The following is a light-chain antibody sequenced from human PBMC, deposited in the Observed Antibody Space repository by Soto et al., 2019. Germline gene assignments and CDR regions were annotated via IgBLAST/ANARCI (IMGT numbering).Light chain of an antibody. CDR3: SSYTGSSTYV. Sequence: QSVLTQPASVSGSPGQSIAISCTGTSSDVGYYNYVYWYQQHPGKAPNVMIYDVNNRPSGVLDRFSGSKFGNTASLTIFGLQAEDEADYYCSSYTGSSTYVFGTGTKVTVL. V-gene: IGLV2-14*01. CDR1: SSDVGYYNY. J-gene: IGLJ1*01. CDR2: DVN.